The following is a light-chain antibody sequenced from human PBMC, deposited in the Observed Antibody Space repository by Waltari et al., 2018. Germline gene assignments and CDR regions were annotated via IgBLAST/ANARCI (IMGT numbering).Light chain of an antibody. CDR2: WAS. V-gene: IGKV4-1*01. J-gene: IGKJ5*01. CDR3: QQYYTTPIT. Sequence: DIVMTQSPDSLAVYLGERATIKCKSSLSVLYSSNNKNYLAWYQQKPGQPPKLLIYWASTRESGVPDRFSGSGSGTDFTLTISSLQAEDVAVYYCQQYYTTPITFGQGTRLEIK. CDR1: LSVLYSSNNKNY.